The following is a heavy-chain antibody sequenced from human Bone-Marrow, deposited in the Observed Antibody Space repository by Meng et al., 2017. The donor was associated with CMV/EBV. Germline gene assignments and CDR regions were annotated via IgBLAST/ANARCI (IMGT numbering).Heavy chain of an antibody. V-gene: IGHV4-34*01. Sequence: SETLSLTCAVYGGSFSGYYWSWIRQPPGKGLEWIGEINHSGSTNYNPSLKSRVTISVDTSKNQFSLKLSPVTAADTAVYYCARGRVGGFTIFGVVKEYYFDYWGQGTLVTVSS. CDR2: INHSGST. CDR1: GGSFSGYY. J-gene: IGHJ4*02. D-gene: IGHD3-3*01. CDR3: ARGRVGGFTIFGVVKEYYFDY.